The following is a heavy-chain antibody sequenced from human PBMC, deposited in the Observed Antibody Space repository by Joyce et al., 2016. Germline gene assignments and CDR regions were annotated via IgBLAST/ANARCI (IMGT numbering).Heavy chain of an antibody. CDR2: IKSKAAGGTT. D-gene: IGHD4-23*01. CDR3: TADLPGGISDYFDY. V-gene: IGHV3-15*01. CDR1: GFTFSNAW. J-gene: IGHJ4*02. Sequence: EVQVVESGGDLVQPGESLRLSCAASGFTFSNAWMSWVRQAPGKGLDWIARIKSKAAGGTTDYAAPVKGRFTSSRDDSNNMLYLQMNSLKTEDTAVYYCTADLPGGISDYFDYWGQGTLVTVSS.